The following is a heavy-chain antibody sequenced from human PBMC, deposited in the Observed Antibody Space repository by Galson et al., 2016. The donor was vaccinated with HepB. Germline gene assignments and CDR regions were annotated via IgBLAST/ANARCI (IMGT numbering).Heavy chain of an antibody. Sequence: SLRLSCAASGFPVSTNYMSWVRQAPGKGLEWVSVIYGGGRTTYADPVKGPFTPSSPNSKNTRYPQMNILRTEDTAVYYCARPLPNVGYGMDVWGQGTTVTVSS. V-gene: IGHV3-53*04. CDR3: ARPLPNVGYGMDV. CDR1: GFPVSTNY. D-gene: IGHD2-15*01. J-gene: IGHJ6*02. CDR2: IYGGGRT.